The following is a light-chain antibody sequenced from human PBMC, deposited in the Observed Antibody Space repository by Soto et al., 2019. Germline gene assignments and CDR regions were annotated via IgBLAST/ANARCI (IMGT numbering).Light chain of an antibody. J-gene: IGKJ1*01. CDR3: QQYQTYSQ. CDR1: QSINTW. V-gene: IGKV1-5*03. Sequence: DIQMTQSPPTLSASVGDRVTITCRASQSINTWLACYQLKPGRAPKLLIYKASTLESVVSSRFSGSGSGTEFTLTISSLQPDDFATYYCQQYQTYSQFGQGTKVDIK. CDR2: KAS.